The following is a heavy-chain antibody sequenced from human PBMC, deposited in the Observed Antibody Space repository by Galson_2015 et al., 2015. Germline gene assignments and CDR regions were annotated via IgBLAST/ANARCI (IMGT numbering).Heavy chain of an antibody. J-gene: IGHJ4*02. V-gene: IGHV3-74*01. CDR2: INSDGSST. CDR1: GFTFSSYW. D-gene: IGHD5-18*01. CDR3: ARVSGVDTAMATGY. Sequence: SLRLSYAASGFTFSSYWMHWVRQAPGKGLVWVSRINSDGSSTSYADSVKGRFTISRDNAKNTLYLQMNSLRAEDTAVYYCARVSGVDTAMATGYWGQGTLVTVSS.